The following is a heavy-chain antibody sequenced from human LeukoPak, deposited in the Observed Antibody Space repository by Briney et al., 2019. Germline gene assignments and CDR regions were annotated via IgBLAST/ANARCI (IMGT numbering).Heavy chain of an antibody. Sequence: GGSLRLSCEASGFTFSSSAMNWVRQAPGKGLEWVANIKQDGSEKYYVDSVKGRFTISRDNAKNSLYLQMNSLRAEDTAVYYCARADGSGRKWGQGTLVTVSS. CDR1: GFTFSSSA. D-gene: IGHD3-10*01. CDR3: ARADGSGRK. V-gene: IGHV3-7*01. J-gene: IGHJ4*02. CDR2: IKQDGSEK.